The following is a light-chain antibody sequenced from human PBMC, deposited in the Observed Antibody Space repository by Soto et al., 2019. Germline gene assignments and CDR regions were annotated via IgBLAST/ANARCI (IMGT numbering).Light chain of an antibody. CDR1: SFNIGNNY. J-gene: IGLJ2*01. Sequence: QSALTQPPSVSAAPGQKVTISCSGSSFNIGNNYVSWYQQLPGTAPKLLIHDNNKRPSGIPDRFSGSKSGTSATLGITGLQTEDEADYYCGTWDSSLSAGGVVFGGGTKLTVL. CDR2: DNN. CDR3: GTWDSSLSAGGVV. V-gene: IGLV1-51*01.